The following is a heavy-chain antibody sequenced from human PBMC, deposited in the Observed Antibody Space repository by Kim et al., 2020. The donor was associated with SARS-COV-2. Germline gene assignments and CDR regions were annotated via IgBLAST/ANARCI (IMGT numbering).Heavy chain of an antibody. Sequence: ASVKVSCKASGYTFTSYYMHWVRQAPGQGLEWMGIINPSGGSTSYAQKFQGRVTMTRDTSTSTVYMELSSLRSEDTAVYYCARGYRYGSGSYGSPGWFDPWGQGTLVTVSS. J-gene: IGHJ5*02. D-gene: IGHD3-10*01. CDR3: ARGYRYGSGSYGSPGWFDP. CDR2: INPSGGST. V-gene: IGHV1-46*01. CDR1: GYTFTSYY.